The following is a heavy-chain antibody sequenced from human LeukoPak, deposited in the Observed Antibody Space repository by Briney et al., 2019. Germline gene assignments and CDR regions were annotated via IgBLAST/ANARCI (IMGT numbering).Heavy chain of an antibody. Sequence: PSETLSLTCTVSGGSISSGGYYWSWIRQPPGKGLEWIGYIYYSGSTNYNPSLKSRVTISVDTSKNQFSLKLSSVTAADTAVYYCARHLGQWELDPVDAFDIWGQGTMVTVSS. J-gene: IGHJ3*02. CDR1: GGSISSGGYY. CDR3: ARHLGQWELDPVDAFDI. V-gene: IGHV4-61*08. CDR2: IYYSGST. D-gene: IGHD1-26*01.